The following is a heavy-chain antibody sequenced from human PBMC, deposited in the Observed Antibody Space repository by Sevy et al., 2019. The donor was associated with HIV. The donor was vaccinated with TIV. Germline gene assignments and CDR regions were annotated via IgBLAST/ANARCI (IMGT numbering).Heavy chain of an antibody. D-gene: IGHD2-8*01. CDR1: GFTFAKYS. V-gene: IGHV3-23*01. Sequence: GGSLRLSCAASGFTFAKYSMSWVRQAPGKGLEWVSTFSFGCGRINYANSVKGRFTISRDDSKNTLFLQMYSLRAEDTATYFCAREGCTQPHDYWGQGTLVTVSS. CDR3: AREGCTQPHDY. CDR2: FSFGCGRI. J-gene: IGHJ4*02.